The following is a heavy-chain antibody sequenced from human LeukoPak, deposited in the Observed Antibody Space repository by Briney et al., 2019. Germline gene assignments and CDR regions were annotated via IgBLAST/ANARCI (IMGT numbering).Heavy chain of an antibody. V-gene: IGHV3-23*01. J-gene: IGHJ4*02. Sequence: GGSLRLSCAASGFTFSSYAMSWVRQAPGKGLEWVSAISGSGGSTYYADSVKGRFTISRDNSKNTLYLQMNSLRAEDAAVYYCAKEREYSHYDFWSGYLYYFDYWGQGTLVTVSS. CDR2: ISGSGGST. CDR3: AKEREYSHYDFWSGYLYYFDY. CDR1: GFTFSSYA. D-gene: IGHD3-3*01.